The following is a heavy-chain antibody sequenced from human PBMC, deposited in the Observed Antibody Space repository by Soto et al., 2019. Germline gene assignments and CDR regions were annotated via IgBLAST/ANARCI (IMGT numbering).Heavy chain of an antibody. J-gene: IGHJ6*02. Sequence: GGSLRLSCAASGFTFSTYGMHWVRQAPGKGLEWVAVIWYDGSNKYYADSVKGRFTISRDNAKNSLYMQMNRLRAEDTAVYFCSREVHYDILTGYYSDGMDVWGQGTTVTVSS. D-gene: IGHD3-9*01. CDR2: IWYDGSNK. CDR3: SREVHYDILTGYYSDGMDV. CDR1: GFTFSTYG. V-gene: IGHV3-33*01.